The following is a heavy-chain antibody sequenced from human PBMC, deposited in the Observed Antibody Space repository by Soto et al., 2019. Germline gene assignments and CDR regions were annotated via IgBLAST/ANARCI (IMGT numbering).Heavy chain of an antibody. Sequence: EVRLVESGGGLVKPGGSLRVSCAASGFNFNTYSMNWVRQAPGKGLQWVSFISASGAYKYYADSVRGRFTISRYNAKKSVVLEMNSLTEDDTAIYYCAGERSALPGARDAMDVWGQGTTVTVSS. CDR1: GFNFNTYS. CDR3: AGERSALPGARDAMDV. CDR2: ISASGAYK. D-gene: IGHD1-26*01. V-gene: IGHV3-21*02. J-gene: IGHJ6*02.